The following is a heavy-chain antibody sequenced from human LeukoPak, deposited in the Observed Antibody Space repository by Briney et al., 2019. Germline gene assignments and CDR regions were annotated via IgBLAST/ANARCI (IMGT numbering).Heavy chain of an antibody. CDR1: GFTFSSYG. Sequence: GGSLRLSCAASGFTFSSYGMHWVRQAPGKGLEWVAVISYDGSNKYYADSVKGRFTISRDNSKNTLYLQMNSLRAEDTAVYYCARAPYYHDSSGYWGYFDYWGQGTLVTVSS. CDR3: ARAPYYHDSSGYWGYFDY. D-gene: IGHD3-22*01. V-gene: IGHV3-30*03. J-gene: IGHJ4*02. CDR2: ISYDGSNK.